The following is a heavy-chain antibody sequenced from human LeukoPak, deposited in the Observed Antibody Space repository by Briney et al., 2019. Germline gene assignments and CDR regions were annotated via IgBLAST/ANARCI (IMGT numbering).Heavy chain of an antibody. Sequence: GGSLRLSCAASGFTFSSYAMSWVRQAPGKGLEWVSAISGSGGSTYYADSVKGRFTISRDNSKNTLHLQMNSLRAEDTAVYYCAKDVSSGWYRPFDYWGQGTLVTVSS. CDR2: ISGSGGST. CDR1: GFTFSSYA. J-gene: IGHJ4*02. V-gene: IGHV3-23*01. D-gene: IGHD6-19*01. CDR3: AKDVSSGWYRPFDY.